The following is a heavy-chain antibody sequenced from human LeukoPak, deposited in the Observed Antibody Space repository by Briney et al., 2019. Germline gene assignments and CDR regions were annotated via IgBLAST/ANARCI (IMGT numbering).Heavy chain of an antibody. CDR1: GYTFTGYY. V-gene: IGHV1-18*04. CDR2: ISAYNGNT. Sequence: ASVKVSCKASGYTFTGYYMHWVRQAPGQGLEWMGWISAYNGNTNYAQKLQGRVTMTTDTSTSTAYMELRSLRSDDTAVYYCARRGYYDILTGYSIPSYFDYWGQGTLVTVSS. D-gene: IGHD3-9*01. CDR3: ARRGYYDILTGYSIPSYFDY. J-gene: IGHJ4*02.